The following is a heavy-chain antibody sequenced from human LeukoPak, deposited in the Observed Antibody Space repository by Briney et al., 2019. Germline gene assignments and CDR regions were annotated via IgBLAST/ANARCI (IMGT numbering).Heavy chain of an antibody. D-gene: IGHD2-21*02. Sequence: SETLSLTCAVSGVSFNDYYWSWVRQTPGKGLEWIGEINHSGYTNDSPSLKSRVTLSIDTSRKQFSLNLRSVTVADTGIYYCTRMTAGHDDWGQGTLVTVSS. J-gene: IGHJ4*02. CDR3: TRMTAGHDD. CDR2: INHSGYT. V-gene: IGHV4-34*01. CDR1: GVSFNDYY.